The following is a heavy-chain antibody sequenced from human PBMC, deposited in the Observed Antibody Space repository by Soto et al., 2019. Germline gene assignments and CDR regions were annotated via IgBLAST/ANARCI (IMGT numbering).Heavy chain of an antibody. CDR3: IKQGSGYYSDYFDY. J-gene: IGHJ4*02. Sequence: GGSLRLSCAASGFTFSSYAMSWVRQAPGKGLEWVSAISGSGGSTYYADTVKGRFTISRDNSKNTLYLQMNSLRAEDTAVYYCIKQGSGYYSDYFDYWGQGTLVTVSS. CDR2: ISGSGGST. V-gene: IGHV3-23*01. D-gene: IGHD3-3*01. CDR1: GFTFSSYA.